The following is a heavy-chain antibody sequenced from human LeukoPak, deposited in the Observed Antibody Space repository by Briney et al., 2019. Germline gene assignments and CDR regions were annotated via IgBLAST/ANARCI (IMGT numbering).Heavy chain of an antibody. CDR1: GGTFSSYA. CDR3: ARSLFNYDFWSGYSVSFDY. V-gene: IGHV1-69*13. D-gene: IGHD3-3*01. Sequence: SVKVSCKASGGTFSSYAISWVRQAPGQGLEWMGGIIPIFGTANYAQKFQGRVTITADESTSTAYMELSSLRSEDTAVYYCARSLFNYDFWSGYSVSFDYWGQGTLVTVSS. J-gene: IGHJ4*02. CDR2: IIPIFGTA.